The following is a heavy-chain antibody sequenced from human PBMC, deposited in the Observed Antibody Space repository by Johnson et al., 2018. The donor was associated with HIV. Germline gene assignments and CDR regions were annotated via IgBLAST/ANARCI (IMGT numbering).Heavy chain of an antibody. CDR2: LSYDGINK. CDR3: ARDPSRSPGAFDI. J-gene: IGHJ3*02. CDR1: GFTFNNAW. V-gene: IGHV3-30*14. Sequence: QVQLVESGGGLVKPGGSLRLSCADSGFTFNNAWMSWVRQAPGKGLEWLALLSYDGINKYYADSVKGRFTISRDNSKNTLYLQMNSLRADDTAVYYCARDPSRSPGAFDIWGQGTMVTVSS.